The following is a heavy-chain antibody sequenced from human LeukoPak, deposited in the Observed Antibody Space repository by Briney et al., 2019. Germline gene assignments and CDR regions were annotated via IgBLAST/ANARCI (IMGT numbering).Heavy chain of an antibody. CDR2: ISYDGSNK. J-gene: IGHJ4*02. CDR3: ARDQGTIFGVVLNLYDY. CDR1: GFTFSSYT. Sequence: GGSLRLSCAASGFTFSSYTMHWVRQAPGKGLGWVALISYDGSNKYYADSVKGRFTISRDTAKNTLYLQMNSLRAEDKAVSYCARDQGTIFGVVLNLYDYWGQGTLVTVSS. V-gene: IGHV3-30*04. D-gene: IGHD3-3*01.